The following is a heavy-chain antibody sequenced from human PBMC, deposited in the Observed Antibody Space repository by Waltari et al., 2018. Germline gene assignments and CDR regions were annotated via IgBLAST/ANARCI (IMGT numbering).Heavy chain of an antibody. J-gene: IGHJ6*03. CDR1: GFTFSTYW. V-gene: IGHV3-7*01. CDR2: IQQDGDEK. CDR3: AGGPGWYRLPHFYMDV. D-gene: IGHD2-15*01. Sequence: EVQVVESGGGLVQPGGSLRLSCAASGFTFSTYWMTWVRQAPGRGLEWVANIQQDGDEKYYVDSVKGRFSISRDNAKNSLYLQMNSLRVEDTAQYFCAGGPGWYRLPHFYMDVWGKGTTVTISS.